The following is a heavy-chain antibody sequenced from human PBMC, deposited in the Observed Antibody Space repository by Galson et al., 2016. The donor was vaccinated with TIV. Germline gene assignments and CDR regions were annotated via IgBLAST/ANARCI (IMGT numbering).Heavy chain of an antibody. CDR3: ARDAPVSQYDSSGYLPSSYNYYAMDV. Sequence: QSGAEVKKPGESLKISCKGSGYSFTNNWIGWVRQMPGKGLEWMGIIYPGDSATRYSPSFQGQVTMSADKSISTSYLQLSSLKDSDTAIYYFARDAPVSQYDSSGYLPSSYNYYAMDVWGQGTTVTVSS. CDR2: IYPGDSAT. CDR1: GYSFTNNW. J-gene: IGHJ6*02. V-gene: IGHV5-51*01. D-gene: IGHD3-22*01.